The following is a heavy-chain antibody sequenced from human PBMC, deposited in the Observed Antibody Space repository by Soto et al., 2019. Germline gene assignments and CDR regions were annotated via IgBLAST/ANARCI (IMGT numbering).Heavy chain of an antibody. CDR3: ASTRRDGYNNYYYYYGMDV. V-gene: IGHV3-21*01. J-gene: IGHJ6*02. D-gene: IGHD5-12*01. CDR1: GFTFSSYN. CDR2: ISSSSSYI. Sequence: EVQLVESGGGLVKPGGSLRLSCAASGFTFSSYNMNWVRQAPGKGLEWVSSISSSSSYIYYADSVKGRSTISRDNAKNELYVQMNSLRAEDTAVYSCASTRRDGYNNYYYYYGMDVWGQGTTVTVSS.